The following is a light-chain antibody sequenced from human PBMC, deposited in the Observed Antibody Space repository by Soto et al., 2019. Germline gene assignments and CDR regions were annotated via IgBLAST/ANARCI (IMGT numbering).Light chain of an antibody. J-gene: IGKJ4*01. Sequence: EIVLTQSPGTLSLSPGERATLSCRASQSVSSSFLAWYQQKPGQDPRLLLYGASSRATDIPERFRGSGSGTDFTLTISRLEAEDVAVYYCQQYGSAPLTFGGGTKVEIK. V-gene: IGKV3-20*01. CDR1: QSVSSSF. CDR2: GAS. CDR3: QQYGSAPLT.